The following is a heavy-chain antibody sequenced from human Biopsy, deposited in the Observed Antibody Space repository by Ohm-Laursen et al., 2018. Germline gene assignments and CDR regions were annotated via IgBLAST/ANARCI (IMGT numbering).Heavy chain of an antibody. D-gene: IGHD3-22*01. CDR3: AREGDDSSGYTPHYFDY. V-gene: IGHV3-33*01. CDR1: GFTFSIYG. CDR2: IWYDGSNK. Sequence: SLRLSCAASGFTFSIYGMHWVRQAPGKGLEWVAVIWYDGSNKYYADSVKGRFTISRDDPKNTLYLQMNSLRAEDTAVYYCAREGDDSSGYTPHYFDYWGQGTLVAVSS. J-gene: IGHJ4*02.